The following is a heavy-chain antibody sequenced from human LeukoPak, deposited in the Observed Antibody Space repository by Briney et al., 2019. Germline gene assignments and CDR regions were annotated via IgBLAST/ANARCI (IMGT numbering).Heavy chain of an antibody. V-gene: IGHV1-2*02. CDR2: INPNSGGT. D-gene: IGHD3-3*01. CDR3: ARAPIDYDFWSGYYLIRD. CDR1: GYTFTVYY. Sequence: ASVKISCKASGYTFTVYYMHWVRQAPGQGLEWMGWINPNSGGTNYAQKFQGRVTMTRDTSISTAYMELSRLRSDDTAVYYCARAPIDYDFWSGYYLIRDWGQGTLVTVSS. J-gene: IGHJ4*02.